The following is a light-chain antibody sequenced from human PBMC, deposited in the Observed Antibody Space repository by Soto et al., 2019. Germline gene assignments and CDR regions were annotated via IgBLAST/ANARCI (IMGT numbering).Light chain of an antibody. CDR2: GAS. CDR1: QSVSSN. V-gene: IGKV3-15*01. J-gene: IGKJ1*01. Sequence: EIVMTQSPATLSVSPGERATPSCRASQSVSSNLAWYQQKPGQAPRLLIYGASTRATGIPARFSGSGSGTEFTLTISSLQSEDFAVYYCQQYNNWPKPFGQGTKVDIK. CDR3: QQYNNWPKP.